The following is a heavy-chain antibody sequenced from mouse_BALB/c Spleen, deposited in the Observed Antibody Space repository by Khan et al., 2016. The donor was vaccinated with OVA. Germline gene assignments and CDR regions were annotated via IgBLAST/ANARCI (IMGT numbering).Heavy chain of an antibody. Sequence: VQLQQSGPELVKPGASVKMSCKASGYTFTSYVMHWVKQKPRQGLEWIGYISPNSDGSKYNEKFRGKATLTSDKSSSTAYMELSSLTSEDSAVYYCYRSLYYYCSAYEGFAYWGQGTLVTVAA. J-gene: IGHJ3*01. CDR3: YRSLYYYCSAYEGFAY. CDR2: ISPNSDGS. CDR1: GYTFTSYV. V-gene: IGHV1S136*01. D-gene: IGHD1-1*01.